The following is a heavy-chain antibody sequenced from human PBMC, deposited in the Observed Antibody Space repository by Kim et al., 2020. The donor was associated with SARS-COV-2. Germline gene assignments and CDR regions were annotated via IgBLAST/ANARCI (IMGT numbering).Heavy chain of an antibody. D-gene: IGHD2-2*01. CDR2: IYYSGST. Sequence: SETLSLTCTVSGGSISSYYWSWIRQPPGKGLEWIGYIYYSGSTNYNPSLKSRVTISVDTSKNQFSLKLSSVTAADTAVYYCASHSPYCSSTSCYFPFEYWGQGTLVTVSS. J-gene: IGHJ4*02. CDR1: GGSISSYY. CDR3: ASHSPYCSSTSCYFPFEY. V-gene: IGHV4-59*13.